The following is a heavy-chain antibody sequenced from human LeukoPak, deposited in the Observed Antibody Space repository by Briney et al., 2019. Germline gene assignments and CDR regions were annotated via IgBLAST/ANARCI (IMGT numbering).Heavy chain of an antibody. CDR2: ISGSGGST. J-gene: IGHJ4*02. V-gene: IGHV3-23*01. D-gene: IGHD3-22*01. CDR1: GFTFSSYA. Sequence: GGSLRLSCAASGFTFSSYAMSWVRQAPGKGLEWVSAISGSGGSTYYADSVKGRFTISRDNSKDTLYLQMNSLRAEDTAVYYCAKEGPSYYDSSGYYPNDFDYWGQGTLVTVSS. CDR3: AKEGPSYYDSSGYYPNDFDY.